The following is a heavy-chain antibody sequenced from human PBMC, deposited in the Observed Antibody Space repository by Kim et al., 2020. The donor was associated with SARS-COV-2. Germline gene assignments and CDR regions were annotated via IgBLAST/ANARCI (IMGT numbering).Heavy chain of an antibody. CDR2: LYDSGST. V-gene: IGHV4-59*13. CDR1: GGSISGAY. J-gene: IGHJ5*02. D-gene: IGHD2-2*01. CDR3: LGFHCSSSGCSDP. Sequence: SETLSLTCTDSGGSISGAYWHWIRQPTGKGLEWIGYLYDSGSTDYNPSLRGRVTTSPNTPKNQSPLKLSSVTAADTALYFCLGFHCSSSGCSDPWGQGTL.